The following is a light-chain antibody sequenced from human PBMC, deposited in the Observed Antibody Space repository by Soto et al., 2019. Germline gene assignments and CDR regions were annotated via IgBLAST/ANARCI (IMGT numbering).Light chain of an antibody. CDR1: KNDIGLYDF. J-gene: IGLJ1*01. Sequence: QSVLTQPPSASGSPGQSVTISCTGTKNDIGLYDFVSWYQHHPGKAPRLIIYEVVQRPSGVPDRFSGSKSGNTASLTVSGLQAADEADYFCGSYTGSITYVFGTGTKVTVL. V-gene: IGLV2-8*01. CDR2: EVV. CDR3: GSYTGSITYV.